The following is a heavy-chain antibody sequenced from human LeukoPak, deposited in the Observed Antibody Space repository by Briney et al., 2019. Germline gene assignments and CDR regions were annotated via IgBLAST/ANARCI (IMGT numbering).Heavy chain of an antibody. CDR3: ARQSYGSGTDNYYVDV. J-gene: IGHJ6*03. V-gene: IGHV4-39*01. CDR1: GGSISSSSYY. CDR2: IHYPGST. Sequence: KPSETLSLTCVVSGGSISSSSYYWGWVRQPPGKGLEWIGSIHYPGSTYSNPSLKSRVTLSEDTSKNQFSLKLSSVTAADTAVYYCARQSYGSGTDNYYVDVWGKGTTVTVSS. D-gene: IGHD3-10*01.